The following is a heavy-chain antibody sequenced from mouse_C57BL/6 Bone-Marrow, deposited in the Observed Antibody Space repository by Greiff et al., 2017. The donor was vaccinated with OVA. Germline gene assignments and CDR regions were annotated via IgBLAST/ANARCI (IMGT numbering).Heavy chain of an antibody. D-gene: IGHD2-1*01. J-gene: IGHJ4*01. Sequence: EVKLMESGGGLVQPGGSMKLSCVASGFTFSNYWMNWVRQSPEKGLEWVAQIRLKSDNYATHYAESVKGRFTISRDDSKSSVYLQMNNLRAEDTGIYYCTLFYYGNYNYAMDYWGQGTSVTVSS. CDR2: IRLKSDNYAT. CDR3: TLFYYGNYNYAMDY. V-gene: IGHV6-3*01. CDR1: GFTFSNYW.